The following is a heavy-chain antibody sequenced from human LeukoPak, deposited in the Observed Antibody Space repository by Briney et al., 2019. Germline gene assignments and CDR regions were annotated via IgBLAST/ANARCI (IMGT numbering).Heavy chain of an antibody. V-gene: IGHV3-21*01. CDR1: GFTFSSYS. CDR2: ISSSSSYI. J-gene: IGHJ3*02. D-gene: IGHD6-19*01. Sequence: GGSLRLSCAASGFTFSSYSMNWVRQAPGKGLEWVSSISSSSSYIYYADSVKGRFTISRDNAKNSLYQQMNSLRAEDTAVYYCARVRQWQHDAFDIWGQGTMVTVSS. CDR3: ARVRQWQHDAFDI.